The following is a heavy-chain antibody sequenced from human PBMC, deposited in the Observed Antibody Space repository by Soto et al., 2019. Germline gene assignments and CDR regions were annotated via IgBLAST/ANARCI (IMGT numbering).Heavy chain of an antibody. CDR3: ETGEVSGAFDI. CDR1: GYTFTAYY. V-gene: IGHV1-2*02. J-gene: IGHJ3*02. Sequence: SVKVSCKASGYTFTAYYRHGLLQAPGQGLEWMGWINPNSGGTNYAQKFQGRVTMTRDTSISTAYMELSRLRSDDTAVYYCETGEVSGAFDIWGQGTMVTVSS. D-gene: IGHD7-27*01. CDR2: INPNSGGT.